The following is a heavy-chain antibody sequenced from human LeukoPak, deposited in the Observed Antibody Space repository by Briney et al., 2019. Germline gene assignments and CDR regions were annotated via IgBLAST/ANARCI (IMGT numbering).Heavy chain of an antibody. CDR2: IYSGGST. J-gene: IGHJ4*02. CDR3: SRDDGGY. Sequence: PGGSLRLSCAASGFTFSPYWMHWVRQAPGKGLEWVSVIYSGGSTYYADSVKGRFTISRDNSKNTLYLQMNSLRAEDTAVYYCSRDDGGYWGQGTLVTVSS. D-gene: IGHD3-10*01. CDR1: GFTFSPYW. V-gene: IGHV3-53*01.